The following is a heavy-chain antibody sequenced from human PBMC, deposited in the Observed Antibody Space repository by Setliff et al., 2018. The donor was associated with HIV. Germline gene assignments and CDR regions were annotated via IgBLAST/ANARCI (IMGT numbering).Heavy chain of an antibody. CDR1: GYSISSGYY. J-gene: IGHJ4*02. Sequence: SETLSLTCPVSGYSISSGYYWGWIRQPPGRGLEWIGAIHHSGNTYYNPSLKGRFTISRDNAKNSLNLQMNSLRAEDTAVYYCARVRSPFYFDYWGQGTLVTVSS. V-gene: IGHV4-38-2*02. CDR3: ARVRSPFYFDY. CDR2: IHHSGNT.